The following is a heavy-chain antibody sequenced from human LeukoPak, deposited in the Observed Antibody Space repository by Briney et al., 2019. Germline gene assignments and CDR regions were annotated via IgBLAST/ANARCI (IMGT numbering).Heavy chain of an antibody. V-gene: IGHV3-23*01. CDR1: GFTFDHYA. D-gene: IGHD2-2*01. J-gene: IGHJ4*02. CDR2: ISGSGGST. Sequence: GGSLRLSCAASGFTFDHYAMSWVRQAPGKGLEWVSAISGSGGSTYYADSVKGRFTISRDNSKNTLYLQMNSLRAEDTAVYYCAKDLEQYQLLPLDYWGQGTLVTVSS. CDR3: AKDLEQYQLLPLDY.